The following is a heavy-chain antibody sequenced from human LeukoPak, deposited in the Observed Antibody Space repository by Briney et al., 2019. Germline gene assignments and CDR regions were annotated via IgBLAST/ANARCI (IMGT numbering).Heavy chain of an antibody. J-gene: IGHJ5*01. CDR1: GFTFSSYA. V-gene: IGHV3-30*04. CDR3: ARASGSYWWFDS. Sequence: GGSLRLSCAASGFTFSSYAMHWVRQAPGKGLEWVALISYDGSDKNYADSVKGRFTISRDNSKNTLYLQMNSLRVEDTAVYYCARASGSYWWFDSWGQGTLVTVSS. D-gene: IGHD1-26*01. CDR2: ISYDGSDK.